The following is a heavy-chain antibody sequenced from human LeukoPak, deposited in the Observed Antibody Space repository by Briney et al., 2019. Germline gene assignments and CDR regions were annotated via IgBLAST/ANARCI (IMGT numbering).Heavy chain of an antibody. CDR1: GYTFTSYD. CDR3: ARGPLSSGYYYLYYYGMDV. V-gene: IGHV1-8*01. Sequence: ASVTVSCTASGYTFTSYDINWVRQATGQGLEWMGWMNPNSGNTGYAQKFQGRVTMTRNTSISTAYMELSSLRSEDTAVYYCARGPLSSGYYYLYYYGMDVWGQGTTVTVSS. CDR2: MNPNSGNT. D-gene: IGHD3-22*01. J-gene: IGHJ6*02.